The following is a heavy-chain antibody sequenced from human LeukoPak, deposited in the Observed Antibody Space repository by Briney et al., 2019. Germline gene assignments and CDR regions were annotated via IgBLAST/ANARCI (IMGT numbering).Heavy chain of an antibody. CDR3: ARFRPYCSSTSCPFDY. V-gene: IGHV4-34*01. Sequence: SETLSLTCAVYGGSFSGYCWSWIRQPPGKGLEWIGEINHSGSTNYNPSLKSRVTISVDTSKNQFSLKLSSVTAADTAVYYCARFRPYCSSTSCPFDYWGQGTLVTVSS. CDR2: INHSGST. J-gene: IGHJ4*02. CDR1: GGSFSGYC. D-gene: IGHD2-2*01.